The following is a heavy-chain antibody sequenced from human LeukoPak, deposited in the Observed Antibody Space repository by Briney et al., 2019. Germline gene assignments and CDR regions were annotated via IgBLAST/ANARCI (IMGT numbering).Heavy chain of an antibody. Sequence: PSETLSLTRAVYGGSFRDYYWSWLRQPPGKGLEWIGEINHSGSTNYNPSLKSRVTISLDTSKNQFSLKLTSVTAADTAVYYCAKAPYLSSGSWGQGILVAVSS. J-gene: IGHJ3*01. CDR2: INHSGST. V-gene: IGHV4-34*01. CDR3: AKAPYLSSGS. D-gene: IGHD3-22*01. CDR1: GGSFRDYY.